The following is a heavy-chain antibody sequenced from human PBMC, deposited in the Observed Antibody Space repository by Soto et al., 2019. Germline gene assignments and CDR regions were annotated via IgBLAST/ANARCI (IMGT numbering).Heavy chain of an antibody. J-gene: IGHJ6*02. D-gene: IGHD3-22*01. CDR3: AAAPYYYYDSSGYYETNYYYYGMDV. CDR1: GFTFDDYA. CDR2: ISWNSGSI. Sequence: PGGSLRLSCAASGFTFDDYAMHWVRQAPGKGLEWVSGISWNSGSIGYADSVKGRFTISRDNAENSLYLQMNSLRAEDTAVYYCAAAPYYYYDSSGYYETNYYYYGMDVWGQGTTVTVSS. V-gene: IGHV3-9*01.